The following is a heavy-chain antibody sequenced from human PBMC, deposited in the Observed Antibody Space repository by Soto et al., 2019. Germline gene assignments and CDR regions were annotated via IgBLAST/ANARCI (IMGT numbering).Heavy chain of an antibody. J-gene: IGHJ4*02. CDR2: INPGGSSA. V-gene: IGHV1-46*03. CDR1: GYTFTTYY. CDR3: ARSQAGTYYSD. Sequence: QVQLVQSGAEVKKPGASVKVSCKASGYTFTTYYIHWVRQAPGQGLEWMGRINPGGSSANYPQKSKGRVTRARDTSTSTVYIEVGSRRPEDTALYYCARSQAGTYYSDLGQGTLVTVSS. D-gene: IGHD3-10*01.